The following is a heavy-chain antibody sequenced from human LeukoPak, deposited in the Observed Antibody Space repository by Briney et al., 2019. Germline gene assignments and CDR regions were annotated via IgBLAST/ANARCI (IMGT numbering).Heavy chain of an antibody. CDR2: MKSKTDGGTT. CDR1: GFTFSNAW. CDR3: TTDILRYFNFAY. Sequence: RGSLRLSCAASGFTFSNAWMSWVRQAPGSGLEWVGRMKSKTDGGTTDYAAAVKGRLTISRDDSKTTLYLQMNRLKTEDTAVYYCTTDILRYFNFAYWGQGSLVTVYS. J-gene: IGHJ4*02. D-gene: IGHD3-9*01. V-gene: IGHV3-15*01.